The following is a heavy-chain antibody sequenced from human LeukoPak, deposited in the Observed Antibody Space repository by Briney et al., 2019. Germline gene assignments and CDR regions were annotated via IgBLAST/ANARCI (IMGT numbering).Heavy chain of an antibody. CDR3: ARQGYDSGFDY. V-gene: IGHV3-66*04. CDR1: GFSFSRYY. Sequence: PGGSLRLSCAASGFSFSRYYMSWVRQAPGKGLEWVSVLFSGGDTYYADSVKDRFSISRDRSWETLFLQMNSLRADDTAVYYCARQGYDSGFDYWGHGTMVTVSS. CDR2: LFSGGDT. J-gene: IGHJ4*01. D-gene: IGHD5-12*01.